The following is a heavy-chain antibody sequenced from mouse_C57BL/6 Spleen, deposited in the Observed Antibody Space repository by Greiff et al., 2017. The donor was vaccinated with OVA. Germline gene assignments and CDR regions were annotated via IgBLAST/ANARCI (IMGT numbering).Heavy chain of an antibody. CDR2: IDPSDSYT. J-gene: IGHJ1*03. V-gene: IGHV1-69*01. D-gene: IGHD3-3*01. Sequence: VQLQQPGAELVMPGASVKLSCKASGYTFTSYWMHWVKQRPGQGLEWIGEIDPSDSYTNYNQKFKGKSTLTVDKSSSTAYMQLSSLISEDSAVYYCARRRDVGYFDVWGTGTTVTVSS. CDR3: ARRRDVGYFDV. CDR1: GYTFTSYW.